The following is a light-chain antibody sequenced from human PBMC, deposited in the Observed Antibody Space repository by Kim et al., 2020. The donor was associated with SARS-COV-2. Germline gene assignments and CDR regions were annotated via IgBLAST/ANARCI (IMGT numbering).Light chain of an antibody. J-gene: IGLJ3*02. CDR3: QSYDDSLSASV. V-gene: IGLV1-40*01. CDR1: SSNIGAGYD. CDR2: NKP. Sequence: RGNIHCTGSSSNIGAGYDVQWYQQLPRTAPKLPHYNKPNRPSGGPDRFPGSKAGTSASLGNNGVQTGGEGDYYCQSYDDSLSASVFGGGTQLTVL.